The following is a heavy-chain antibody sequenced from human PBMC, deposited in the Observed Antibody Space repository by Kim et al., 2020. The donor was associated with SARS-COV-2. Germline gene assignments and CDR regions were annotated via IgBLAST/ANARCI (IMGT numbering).Heavy chain of an antibody. CDR2: ISGSGGNT. D-gene: IGHD3-3*01. J-gene: IGHJ4*02. CDR1: GFTFSTYG. V-gene: IGHV3-23*01. CDR3: AKVIFGVGNYFDS. Sequence: GGSLRLSCAASGFTFSTYGMSWVRRAPGKGLEWVSVISGSGGNTYYADSVKGRFSISRDNSKNALYLQMKSLRAEDTAVYYCAKVIFGVGNYFDSWGQGTLVTVSS.